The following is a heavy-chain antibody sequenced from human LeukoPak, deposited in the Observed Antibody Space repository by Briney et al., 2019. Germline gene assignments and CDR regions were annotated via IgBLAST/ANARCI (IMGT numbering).Heavy chain of an antibody. CDR3: ARAGPGH. CDR1: GFTFSSYS. Sequence: GGSLRLSCAASGFTFSSYSINWVRQAPGKGLEWVSSISSSSGYIYYADSMKSRLTISRAKAKTSMYLHMNRLRGENTAVYYCARAGPGHWGQGTLVTVSS. V-gene: IGHV3-21*01. CDR2: ISSSSGYI. J-gene: IGHJ4*02.